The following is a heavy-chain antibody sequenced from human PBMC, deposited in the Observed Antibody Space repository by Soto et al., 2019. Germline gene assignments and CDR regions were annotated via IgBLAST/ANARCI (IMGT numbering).Heavy chain of an antibody. V-gene: IGHV3-9*01. CDR1: GFTFSSYT. D-gene: IGHD1-26*01. Sequence: LRLSCAASGFTFSSYTMHWVRQAPGKGLEWVSGITWNSGSRGYADSVKGRFTISRDNADNSLYLQMNSLRVEDTALYYCVKGDSGYDYGMDVWGQGTTVTVSS. CDR3: VKGDSGYDYGMDV. J-gene: IGHJ6*02. CDR2: ITWNSGSR.